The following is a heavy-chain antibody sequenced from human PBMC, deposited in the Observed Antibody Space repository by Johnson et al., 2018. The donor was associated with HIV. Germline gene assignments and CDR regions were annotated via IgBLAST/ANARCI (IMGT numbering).Heavy chain of an antibody. J-gene: IGHJ3*02. Sequence: QVQLVESGGGVVQPGGSLRLSCAASGFTFRSYAMHWVRQAPGKGLEWVGVISYDGSDKDYADSVKGRFTISRDSSKNTLYLQMNSLRVEDTAVYYCVRDVGPLDIWGQGTLVTVSS. V-gene: IGHV3-30*04. CDR2: ISYDGSDK. CDR1: GFTFRSYA. CDR3: VRDVGPLDI.